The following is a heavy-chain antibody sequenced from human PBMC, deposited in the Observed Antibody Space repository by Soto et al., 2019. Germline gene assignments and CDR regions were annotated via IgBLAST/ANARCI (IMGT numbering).Heavy chain of an antibody. V-gene: IGHV3-30*18. D-gene: IGHD4-17*01. J-gene: IGHJ5*02. CDR3: AKDGFGDYYNWFDP. CDR1: GFTFSSYG. Sequence: PGGSLRLSCAASGFTFSSYGMHWVRQAPGKGLEWVAVISYDGSNKYYADSVKGRFTISRDNSKNTLYLQMNSLRAEDTAVYYCAKDGFGDYYNWFDPWGQGTLVTVSS. CDR2: ISYDGSNK.